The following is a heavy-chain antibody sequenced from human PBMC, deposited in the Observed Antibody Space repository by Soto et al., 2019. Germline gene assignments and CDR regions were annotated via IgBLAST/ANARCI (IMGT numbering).Heavy chain of an antibody. D-gene: IGHD5-12*01. CDR1: GYTFTSYA. V-gene: IGHV1-3*01. J-gene: IGHJ6*02. Sequence: ASVKVSCKASGYTFTSYAMHWVRQAPGQRLEWMGWINAGNGNTKYSQKFQGRVTITRDTSASTAYMELSSLRSEDTAVYYCARGPEIVDTILRKPKYYYYGMDAWGQGTTVTVSS. CDR2: INAGNGNT. CDR3: ARGPEIVDTILRKPKYYYYGMDA.